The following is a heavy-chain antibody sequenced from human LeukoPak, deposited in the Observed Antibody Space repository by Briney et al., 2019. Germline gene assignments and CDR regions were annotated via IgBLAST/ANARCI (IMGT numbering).Heavy chain of an antibody. CDR1: GYTFTSYG. J-gene: IGHJ4*02. CDR3: SRGDYGGGFDY. D-gene: IGHD4-23*01. Sequence: GASVTVSCKASGYTFTSYGINWVRQAPGQGLEWMGWISSYNGDTKYAQKVQGRVTVTTDTSTSTAYMELRSLGLDDTAVYYCSRGDYGGGFDYWGQGTLVTVSS. CDR2: ISSYNGDT. V-gene: IGHV1-18*01.